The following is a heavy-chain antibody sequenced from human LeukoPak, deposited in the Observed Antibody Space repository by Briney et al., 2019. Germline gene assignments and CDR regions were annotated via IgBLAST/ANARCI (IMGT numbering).Heavy chain of an antibody. CDR1: GYSISSGCY. V-gene: IGHV4-38-2*01. Sequence: SETLSLTCAVSGYSISSGCYWGWIRQPPGKGLEWIGSIYHSGSTYYNPSLKSRVTTSVDTSKNQFSLKLSSVTAADTAVYYCARRGDPNYFDYWGQGTLVTVSS. D-gene: IGHD3-10*01. J-gene: IGHJ4*02. CDR2: IYHSGST. CDR3: ARRGDPNYFDY.